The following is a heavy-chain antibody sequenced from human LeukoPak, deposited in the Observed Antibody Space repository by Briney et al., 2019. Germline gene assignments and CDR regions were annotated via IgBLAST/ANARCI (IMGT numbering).Heavy chain of an antibody. J-gene: IGHJ3*02. CDR2: IYHSGST. Sequence: SETLSLTCAVSGGSISSSNWWSWVRQPPGKGLEWIGEIYHSGSTNYNPSLKSRVTISVDTSKNQFSLKLSSVTAADTAVYYCARWVVAVNDAFDIWGQGTMVTVSS. D-gene: IGHD2-15*01. CDR1: GGSISSSNW. CDR3: ARWVVAVNDAFDI. V-gene: IGHV4-4*02.